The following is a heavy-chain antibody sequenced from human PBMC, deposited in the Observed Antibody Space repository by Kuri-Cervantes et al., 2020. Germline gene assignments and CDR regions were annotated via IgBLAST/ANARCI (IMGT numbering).Heavy chain of an antibody. CDR2: INHSGST. CDR3: ATNYGGNTAYWYFDL. V-gene: IGHV4-34*01. J-gene: IGHJ2*01. Sequence: SETLSLTCAVYGGSFSGYYWSWIRQPPGKGLEWIGEINHSGSTSHNPSLKSRVTISIDTSKKQFSLKLSSVTAADTAVYYCATNYGGNTAYWYFDLWGRGTLVTVSS. CDR1: GGSFSGYY. D-gene: IGHD4-23*01.